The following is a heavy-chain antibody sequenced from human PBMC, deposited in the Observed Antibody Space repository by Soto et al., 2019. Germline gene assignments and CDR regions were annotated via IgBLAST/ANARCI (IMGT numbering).Heavy chain of an antibody. CDR2: INAGNGNT. CDR3: ARSIVATISTFFYWVV. D-gene: IGHD5-12*01. J-gene: IGHJ6*02. Sequence: ASVKVSCKASGYTFTSYAMHWVRQAPGQRLEWMGWINAGNGNTKYSQKFQGRVTITRDTSASTAYMELSSLRSEDTAVYYCARSIVATISTFFYWVVWGQAITVTV. V-gene: IGHV1-3*01. CDR1: GYTFTSYA.